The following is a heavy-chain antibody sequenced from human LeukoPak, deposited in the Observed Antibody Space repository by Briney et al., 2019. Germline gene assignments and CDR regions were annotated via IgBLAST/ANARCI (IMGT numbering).Heavy chain of an antibody. CDR1: GFTFRSYW. V-gene: IGHV3-74*01. Sequence: PGGSLRLSCAASGFTFRSYWMHWVRQAPGKGLVWVSRINSDGSRTNYADSVKGRFTVSRDDAKNTLYLQMNSLGAEDTAVYYCARDVTYSGSYHDVCDVWGQGTMVTVSS. CDR3: ARDVTYSGSYHDVCDV. D-gene: IGHD1-26*01. CDR2: INSDGSRT. J-gene: IGHJ3*01.